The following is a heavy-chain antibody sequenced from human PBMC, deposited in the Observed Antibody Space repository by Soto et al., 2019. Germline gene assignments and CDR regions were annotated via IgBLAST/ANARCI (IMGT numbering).Heavy chain of an antibody. Sequence: QVQLQQWGAGLLKPSETLSLTCAVYGGSFSGYYWSWIRQPPGKGLEWIGEINHIGSTNYNPSLKGRVTISVDTSKNQFSLKLSSVTAADTAVYYCARAGYCSSTSCYEYYYYYYMDVWGKGTTVTVPS. CDR2: INHIGST. D-gene: IGHD2-2*01. V-gene: IGHV4-34*01. CDR1: GGSFSGYY. J-gene: IGHJ6*03. CDR3: ARAGYCSSTSCYEYYYYYYMDV.